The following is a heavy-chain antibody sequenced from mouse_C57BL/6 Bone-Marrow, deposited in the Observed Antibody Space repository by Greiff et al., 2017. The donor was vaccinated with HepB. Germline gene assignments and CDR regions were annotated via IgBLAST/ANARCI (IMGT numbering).Heavy chain of an antibody. Sequence: QVQLQQSGAELARPGASVKLSCKASGYTFTSYGISWVKQRTGQGLEWIGEIYPRSGNTYYNEKFKGKATLTADKSSSTAYMELRSLTSEDSAVYLCARLGYWGQGTTLTVSS. V-gene: IGHV1-81*01. CDR3: ARLGY. J-gene: IGHJ2*01. CDR2: IYPRSGNT. CDR1: GYTFTSYG.